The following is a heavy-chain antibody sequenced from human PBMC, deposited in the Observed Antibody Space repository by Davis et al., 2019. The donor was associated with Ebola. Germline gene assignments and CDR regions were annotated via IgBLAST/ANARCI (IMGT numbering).Heavy chain of an antibody. J-gene: IGHJ6*02. CDR1: GGSFSGYY. D-gene: IGHD2-15*01. Sequence: SETLSLTCAVYGGSFSGYYWSWIRQPPGKGLEWIGEINHSGSTNYNPSLNSRVTISVDTSKNQFSLKLSSVTAADTAVYYCARAGGDVVVAATHYYYYGMDVWGQGTTVTVSS. CDR3: ARAGGDVVVAATHYYYYGMDV. V-gene: IGHV4-34*01. CDR2: INHSGST.